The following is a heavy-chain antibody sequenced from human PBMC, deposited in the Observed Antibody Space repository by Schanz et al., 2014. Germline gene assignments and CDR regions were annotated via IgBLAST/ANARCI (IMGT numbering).Heavy chain of an antibody. CDR1: GFSFNNYW. J-gene: IGHJ4*02. D-gene: IGHD6-13*01. V-gene: IGHV3-7*01. CDR3: ARDLRNSRPSYYDQ. CDR2: IIHDGSEK. Sequence: EVQLVESGGGLVQPGGSLRLSCAASGFSFNNYWMTWSRQAPGKGLEWVANIIHDGSEKFYVDSVKGRFTISRDNAKNSLYLQMDALRAEDTAVYYCARDLRNSRPSYYDQWGQGTLVTVSA.